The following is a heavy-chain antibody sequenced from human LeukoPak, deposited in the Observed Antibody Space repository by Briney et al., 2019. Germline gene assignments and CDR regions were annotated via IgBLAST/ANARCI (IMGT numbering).Heavy chain of an antibody. CDR3: AKGPTSQSYSSGWYGNY. D-gene: IGHD6-19*01. CDR2: ISTGSDNTI. CDR1: GFTFSDYY. Sequence: GGSLRLSCAASGFTFSDYYMGWVRQAPGKGLEWVSYISTGSDNTIYYADSVKGRFTISRDNAKNSLYLQMNSLRAEDTAVYYCAKGPTSQSYSSGWYGNYWGQGTLVTVSS. V-gene: IGHV3-11*01. J-gene: IGHJ4*02.